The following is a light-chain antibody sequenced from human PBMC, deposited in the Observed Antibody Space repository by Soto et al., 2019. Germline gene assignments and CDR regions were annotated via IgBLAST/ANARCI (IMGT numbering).Light chain of an antibody. J-gene: IGLJ2*01. V-gene: IGLV2-14*01. CDR1: SSDVGGYNY. CDR2: EVS. Sequence: QSALTQPASVSGSPGQSITISCTGTSSDVGGYNYVSWYQQNPGKAPKLMIYEVSNRPSGVSNRFSGSKSGNTASLTISGLQAEDEADYYCSSYAGSSTLVFGGGTKLTVL. CDR3: SSYAGSSTLV.